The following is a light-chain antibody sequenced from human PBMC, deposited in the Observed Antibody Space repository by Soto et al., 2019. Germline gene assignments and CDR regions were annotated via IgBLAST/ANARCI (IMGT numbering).Light chain of an antibody. J-gene: IGKJ4*01. Sequence: EIVFTQSPATHSLSPGERAALCCRASQSVSSYLAWYQQKPGQAPRLLIYDASNRATGIPARFSGSGSGTDFTLTISSLEPEDFAVYYCQQRSNWPPLTFGGGTKVDIK. CDR2: DAS. CDR1: QSVSSY. CDR3: QQRSNWPPLT. V-gene: IGKV3-11*01.